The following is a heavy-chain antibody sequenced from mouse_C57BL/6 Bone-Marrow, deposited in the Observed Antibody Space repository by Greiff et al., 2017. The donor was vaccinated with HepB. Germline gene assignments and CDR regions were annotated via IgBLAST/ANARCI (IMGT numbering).Heavy chain of an antibody. CDR1: GYTFTSYG. CDR2: IYPRSGNT. CDR3: ARLVLRYLYAMDY. D-gene: IGHD1-1*01. Sequence: VKLMESGAELARPGASVKLSCKASGYTFTSYGISWVKQSTGQGLEWIGEIYPRSGNTYYNEKFKGKAPLTADKSYSTAYMELRSLTSDDSAVYFCARLVLRYLYAMDYWGQGTSVTVSS. V-gene: IGHV1-81*01. J-gene: IGHJ4*01.